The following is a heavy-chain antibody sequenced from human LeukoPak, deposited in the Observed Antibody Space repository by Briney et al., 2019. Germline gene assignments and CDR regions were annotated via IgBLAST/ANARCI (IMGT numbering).Heavy chain of an antibody. V-gene: IGHV1-69*04. CDR3: ARGSSSRGTDY. J-gene: IGHJ4*02. D-gene: IGHD6-6*01. CDR2: IIPILGIA. Sequence: SVKVSCKASGGTFSSYAISWVRQAPGQGLEWMGRIIPILGIANYAQKFQGRVTITTDESTSTAYMELSSLRSEDSAVYYCARGSSSRGTDYWGQGTLVTVSS. CDR1: GGTFSSYA.